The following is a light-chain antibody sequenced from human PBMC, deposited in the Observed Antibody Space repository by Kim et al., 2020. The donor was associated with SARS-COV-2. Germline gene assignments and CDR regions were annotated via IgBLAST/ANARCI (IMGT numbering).Light chain of an antibody. CDR1: SSDIVDNY. J-gene: IGLJ3*02. CDR3: FSCDDSLSGGV. CDR2: RTY. V-gene: IGLV1-47*01. Sequence: QTVNISCAGSSSDIVDNYVHWDQVLPGTAPKLVIFRTYRRPSGVPDRFSGSKSGASASLAITGLRSEDEALYFCFSCDDSLSGGVFGGGTKVTVL.